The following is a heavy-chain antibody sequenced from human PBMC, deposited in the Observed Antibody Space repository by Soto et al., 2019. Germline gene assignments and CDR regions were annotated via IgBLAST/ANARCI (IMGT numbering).Heavy chain of an antibody. D-gene: IGHD2-2*01. CDR3: ARVVPAPYNWFDP. CDR2: IYYSGST. V-gene: IGHV4-59*01. Sequence: QVQLQESGPGLVKPSETLSLTCTVSGGSISSYYWNWIRQPPGKGLEWIGYIYYSGSTNYNPSLKRRVTISVDTSKNQFSLKLSSVTAADTAVYYCARVVPAPYNWFDPWGQGTLVTVSS. CDR1: GGSISSYY. J-gene: IGHJ5*02.